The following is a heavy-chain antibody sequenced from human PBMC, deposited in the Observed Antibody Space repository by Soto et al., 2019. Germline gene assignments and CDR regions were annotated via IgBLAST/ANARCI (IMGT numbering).Heavy chain of an antibody. CDR2: ISAYNGNT. J-gene: IGHJ5*02. CDR3: ARDQMVTHRWFDP. D-gene: IGHD5-18*01. V-gene: IGHV1-18*04. Sequence: GSVKVSFKACGYPFTSYGISWVRQAPGQGLEWMGWISAYNGNTNYAQKLQGRVTMTTDTSTSTAYMELRSLRSDDTAVYYCARDQMVTHRWFDPWGQGTLVTVSS. CDR1: GYPFTSYG.